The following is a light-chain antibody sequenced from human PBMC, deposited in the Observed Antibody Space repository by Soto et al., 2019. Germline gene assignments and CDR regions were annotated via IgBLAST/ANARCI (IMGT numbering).Light chain of an antibody. CDR2: DDR. CDR1: NIGRKR. J-gene: IGLJ1*01. CDR3: QVWDLSFAHYV. Sequence: SYELTQPPSLSVAPGQTARITCSGNNIGRKRVHWYQQKPGQAPVMVLYDDRKRPSGIPERFSGSNSGNTATLTITRVEAGDEADYYCQVWDLSFAHYVFGTATKLTVL. V-gene: IGLV3-21*02.